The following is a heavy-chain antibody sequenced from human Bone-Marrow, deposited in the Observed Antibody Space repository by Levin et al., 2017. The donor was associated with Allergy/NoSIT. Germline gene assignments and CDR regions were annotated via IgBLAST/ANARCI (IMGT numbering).Heavy chain of an antibody. D-gene: IGHD6-13*01. J-gene: IGHJ5*02. CDR2: MFAGGTA. CDR1: GDSINNTNHY. CDR3: ARDETFNSWHAGWVDP. Sequence: KASETLSLTCTVSGDSINNTNHYWSWIRQPAGKGLEWIGRMFAGGTATYNRSLRSRVTISLDTSKNQFSLKFTSVTAADTAVYYCARDETFNSWHAGWVDPWGQGTLVTVSS. V-gene: IGHV4-61*02.